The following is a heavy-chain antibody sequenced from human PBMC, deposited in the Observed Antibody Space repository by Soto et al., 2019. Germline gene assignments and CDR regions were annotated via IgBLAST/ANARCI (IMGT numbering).Heavy chain of an antibody. CDR2: IHHSGSP. CDR3: VGKGYYSWGV. J-gene: IGHJ6*02. CDR1: GGSISNNDW. V-gene: IGHV4-4*02. D-gene: IGHD2-21*01. Sequence: SETLSLTCIVSGGSISNNDWWSWVRQSPGKGLEWIGEIHHSGSPNYNPSLRSRVTISVDKSKNQLSLELTAVTGADTAVYLCVGKGYYSWGVGGQGTTVTVS.